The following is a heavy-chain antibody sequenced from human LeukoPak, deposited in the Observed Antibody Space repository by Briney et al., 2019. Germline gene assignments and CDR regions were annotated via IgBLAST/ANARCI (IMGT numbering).Heavy chain of an antibody. D-gene: IGHD3-10*01. Sequence: ASVKVSCKASGYTFTSYGISWVRQAPGQGLEWMGWISAYNGNTNYAQKFQGRVTMTRDTSTSTVYMELSSLRSEDTAVYYCAREVRGPSFDPWGQGTLVTVSS. CDR3: AREVRGPSFDP. CDR1: GYTFTSYG. V-gene: IGHV1-18*01. CDR2: ISAYNGNT. J-gene: IGHJ5*02.